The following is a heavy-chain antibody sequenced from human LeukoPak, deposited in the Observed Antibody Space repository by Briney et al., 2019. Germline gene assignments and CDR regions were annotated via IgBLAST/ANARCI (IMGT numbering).Heavy chain of an antibody. V-gene: IGHV3-48*03. Sequence: PGGSLRLSCAASGFTFSSYEMNWVRQAPGKGLEWVSYISSSGCTIYYADSVKGRFTISRDNAKNSLYLQMNSLRAEDTAVYYCARARYCSSTSCYRSYYYYYMDVWGKGTTVTISS. CDR3: ARARYCSSTSCYRSYYYYYMDV. CDR1: GFTFSSYE. CDR2: ISSSGCTI. J-gene: IGHJ6*03. D-gene: IGHD2-2*01.